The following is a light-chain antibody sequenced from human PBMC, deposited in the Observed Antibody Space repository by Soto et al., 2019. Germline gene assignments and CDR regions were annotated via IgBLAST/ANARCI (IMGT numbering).Light chain of an antibody. Sequence: QSALTQPASVSGSPGQSITISCTGTSSDVGGYDYVYWYQQHPGKAPKLMIYEVSNRPSGVSNRFSGSKSGNTASLTISGLRTEDEADYYCSSFTSSSTLPYVFGTGTKVTVL. CDR1: SSDVGGYDY. CDR2: EVS. V-gene: IGLV2-14*01. CDR3: SSFTSSSTLPYV. J-gene: IGLJ1*01.